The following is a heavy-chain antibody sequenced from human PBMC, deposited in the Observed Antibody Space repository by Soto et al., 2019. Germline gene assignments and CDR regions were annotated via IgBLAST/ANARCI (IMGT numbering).Heavy chain of an antibody. CDR1: GGSVNIGTYY. CDR2: IHYSGST. J-gene: IGHJ4*02. Sequence: SETLSLTCTVPGGSVNIGTYYRSWIRQPPGKGLEWIGFIHYSGSTNYNPSLKGRVTMSVDTSKNQFSLKLTSVNTADTAIYYCTRGGDPYKTGHWGQGTLVTVS. D-gene: IGHD2-21*01. V-gene: IGHV4-61*01. CDR3: TRGGDPYKTGH.